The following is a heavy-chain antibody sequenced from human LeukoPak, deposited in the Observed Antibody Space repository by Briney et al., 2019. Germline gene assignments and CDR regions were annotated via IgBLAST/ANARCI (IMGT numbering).Heavy chain of an antibody. V-gene: IGHV3-23*01. CDR3: ARINYDILTGYSDFDY. CDR1: GFTFSSYA. J-gene: IGHJ4*02. D-gene: IGHD3-9*01. Sequence: PGGSLRLSCAASGFTFSSYAMSWVRQAPGKGLEWVSAISGSGGSTYYADSVKGRFTISRDNSKNTLHLQMNSLRAEDTAVYYCARINYDILTGYSDFDYWGQGTLVTVSS. CDR2: ISGSGGST.